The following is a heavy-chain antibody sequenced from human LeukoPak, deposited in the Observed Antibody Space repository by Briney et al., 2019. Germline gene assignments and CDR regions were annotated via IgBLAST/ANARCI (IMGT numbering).Heavy chain of an antibody. J-gene: IGHJ4*02. D-gene: IGHD1-26*01. CDR3: ARTAEGALHDFDY. CDR1: GFTVSSNY. CDR2: ISSSSSYI. V-gene: IGHV3-21*01. Sequence: TGGSLRLSCAASGFTVSSNYMNWVRQAPGKGLEWVSSISSSSSYIYYADSVKGRFTISRDNAKNSLYLQMNSLRAEDTAVYYCARTAEGALHDFDYWGQGTLVTVSS.